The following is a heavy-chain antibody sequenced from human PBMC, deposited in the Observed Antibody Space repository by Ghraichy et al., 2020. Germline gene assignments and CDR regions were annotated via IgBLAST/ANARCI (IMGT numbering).Heavy chain of an antibody. CDR1: GFTFKNYA. J-gene: IGHJ4*02. Sequence: GGSLRLSCTVSGFTFKNYAMNWVRQAPGRSLEWVSTISGSGASTFYADSVEGRFAISGDNSRNTLYLQMDSLRAGDTAVYFCSKDLSDYYDNSGQDSWGQGTLVTVSS. CDR2: ISGSGAST. D-gene: IGHD3-22*01. V-gene: IGHV3-23*01. CDR3: SKDLSDYYDNSGQDS.